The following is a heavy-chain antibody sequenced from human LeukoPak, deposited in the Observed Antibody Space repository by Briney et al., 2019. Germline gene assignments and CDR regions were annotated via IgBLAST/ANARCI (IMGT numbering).Heavy chain of an antibody. D-gene: IGHD1-7*01. Sequence: ASVKVSCKASGYTFTSYGISWVQQAPGQGLEWMGGIIPIFGTANYAQKFQGRVTITADESTSTAYMELSSLRSEDTAVYYCARGRGGELRDAFDIWGQGTMVTVSS. CDR3: ARGRGGELRDAFDI. CDR1: GYTFTSYG. J-gene: IGHJ3*02. CDR2: IIPIFGTA. V-gene: IGHV1-69*13.